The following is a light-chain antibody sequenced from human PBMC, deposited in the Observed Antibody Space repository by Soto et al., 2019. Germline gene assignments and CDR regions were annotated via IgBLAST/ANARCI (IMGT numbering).Light chain of an antibody. V-gene: IGLV2-14*01. CDR1: SSDVGGYNY. J-gene: IGLJ1*01. CDR3: SSYTSRSLYV. Sequence: QSVLTQPASVSGSPGQSSNISCTGTSSDVGGYNYVSWYQQHPGKAPKLMMYDVSNRPSGVSTRYTGSNSGNTASLTISWLQAEDEADYYCSSYTSRSLYVFVTGTKLTVL. CDR2: DVS.